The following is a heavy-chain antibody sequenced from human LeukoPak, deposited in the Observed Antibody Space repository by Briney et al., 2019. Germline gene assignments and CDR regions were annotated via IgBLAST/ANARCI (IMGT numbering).Heavy chain of an antibody. CDR2: ISYDGSNK. CDR3: AKDHSSSPRGDYFDY. CDR1: GFTFSSYA. V-gene: IGHV3-30-3*01. D-gene: IGHD6-6*01. Sequence: PGRSLRLSCAASGFTFSSYAMHWVRQAPGKGLEWVAVISYDGSNKYYADSVKGRFTLSRDNSKNTLYLQMNSLRAEDTAVYYCAKDHSSSPRGDYFDYWGQGTLVTVSS. J-gene: IGHJ4*02.